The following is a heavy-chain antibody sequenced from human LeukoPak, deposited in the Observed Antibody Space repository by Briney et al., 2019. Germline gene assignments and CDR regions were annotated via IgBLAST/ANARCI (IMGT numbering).Heavy chain of an antibody. CDR3: ARHRCSGGSCYPMNWFDP. D-gene: IGHD2-15*01. CDR1: GGSFSGYY. CDR2: INHSGST. Sequence: SETLSLTCAVYGGSFSGYYWSWIRQPPGKGLEWIGEINHSGSTNYNPSLKSRVTISVDTSKNQFSLKLSSVAAADTAVYYCARHRCSGGSCYPMNWFDPWGQGTLVTVSS. V-gene: IGHV4-34*01. J-gene: IGHJ5*02.